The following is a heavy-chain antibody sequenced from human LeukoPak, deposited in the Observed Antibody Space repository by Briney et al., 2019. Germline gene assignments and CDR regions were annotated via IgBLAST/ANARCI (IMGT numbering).Heavy chain of an antibody. CDR2: ISSGGLTI. Sequence: GGSLRLSCVASGFTFSTYTFNWVRQAPGKGLEWLSYISSGGLTIFYADSVKGRFTISRDNTKNTIYLDMTNLRAEDTAVYYCARDFDYGDYIDFWGQGTLVAVSS. CDR1: GFTFSTYT. D-gene: IGHD4/OR15-4a*01. CDR3: ARDFDYGDYIDF. V-gene: IGHV3-48*04. J-gene: IGHJ4*02.